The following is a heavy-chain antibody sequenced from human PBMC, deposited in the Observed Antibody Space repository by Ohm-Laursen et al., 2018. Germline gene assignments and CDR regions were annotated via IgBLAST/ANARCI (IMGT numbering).Heavy chain of an antibody. V-gene: IGHV3-66*01. CDR3: SRNLQTYSAFDI. D-gene: IGHD2-15*01. CDR1: GFTVSNNY. J-gene: IGHJ3*02. CDR2: IYIGGST. Sequence: SLRLSCSATGFTVSNNYMTWVRQAPGKGLEWVSVIYIGGSTYYADSVKGRFTVSRDNSKNTLYLQMNSLIPEDTAVYYFSRNLQTYSAFDIWGQGTMVTISS.